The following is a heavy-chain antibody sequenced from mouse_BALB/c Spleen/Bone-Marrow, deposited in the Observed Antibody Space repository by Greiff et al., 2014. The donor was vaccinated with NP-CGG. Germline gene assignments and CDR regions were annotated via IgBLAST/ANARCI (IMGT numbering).Heavy chain of an antibody. D-gene: IGHD1-3*01. V-gene: IGHV1S22*01. CDR2: VYPGRGSI. Sequence: LKEAGSELVRPGASVKLSCKASGYTFTNYWIHWGKQRPGQGLEWIGNVYPGRGSINSDEKFKTKATLTVDTSSSTAYMHLNSLTSEDSAVYYCARRLRGYYAMDYWGQGTSVTVSS. CDR3: ARRLRGYYAMDY. J-gene: IGHJ4*01. CDR1: GYTFTNYW.